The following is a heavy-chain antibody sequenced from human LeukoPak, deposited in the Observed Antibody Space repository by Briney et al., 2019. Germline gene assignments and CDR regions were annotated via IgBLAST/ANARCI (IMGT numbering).Heavy chain of an antibody. J-gene: IGHJ4*02. CDR1: GFTFSSYA. CDR3: ARLVGTTVTPFDY. CDR2: ISYDGSNK. V-gene: IGHV3-30-3*01. D-gene: IGHD4-17*01. Sequence: GGSLRLSCAASGFTFSSYAMHWVRQAPGKGLEWVAVISYDGSNKYYADSVKGRFTISRDNSKNTLYLQMNSLRAEDTAVYYCARLVGTTVTPFDYWGQGTLVTVSS.